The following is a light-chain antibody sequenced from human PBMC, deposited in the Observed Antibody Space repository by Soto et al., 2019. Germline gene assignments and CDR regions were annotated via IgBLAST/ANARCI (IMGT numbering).Light chain of an antibody. CDR3: SSYSNTNSSVV. Sequence: QSALTQPASVSGSPGQSITISCTGTSSDVGGYNYVSWYQHHPGKAPKLIIYEISNRPSGVSNRFSGSKSGNTASLTISGFQVEAEDEYDCSSYSNTNSSVVFGGGTKLTVL. CDR1: SSDVGGYNY. V-gene: IGLV2-14*01. CDR2: EIS. J-gene: IGLJ2*01.